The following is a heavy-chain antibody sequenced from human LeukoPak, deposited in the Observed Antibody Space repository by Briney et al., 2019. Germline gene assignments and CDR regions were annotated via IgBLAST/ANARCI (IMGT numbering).Heavy chain of an antibody. CDR3: ARDIELSC. D-gene: IGHD1-26*01. J-gene: IGHJ4*02. V-gene: IGHV3-23*01. Sequence: PGGSLRLSCEASGFTFSDSAMSWVRQGSGRGLEWVSLISARGGNSYYADSVKGRFTVSRDSSKNTLHLQMNSLRAEDTAVYYCARDIELSCWGQGTLVTVSS. CDR2: ISARGGNS. CDR1: GFTFSDSA.